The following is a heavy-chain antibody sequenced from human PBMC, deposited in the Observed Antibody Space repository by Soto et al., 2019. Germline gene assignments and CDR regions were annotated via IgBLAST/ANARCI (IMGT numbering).Heavy chain of an antibody. V-gene: IGHV3-53*01. CDR1: GFTVSISY. Sequence: EVQLVESGGGLIQRGESLRLSCAASGFTVSISYMSWVRQAPGKGLEWVSTIYRDGSTYYADSVEGRFTISRDNSKNTLYLQMNSLRAEDTATYYCARGKGIGWYESSDYWGQGTLVTVSS. J-gene: IGHJ4*02. CDR2: IYRDGST. CDR3: ARGKGIGWYESSDY. D-gene: IGHD6-19*01.